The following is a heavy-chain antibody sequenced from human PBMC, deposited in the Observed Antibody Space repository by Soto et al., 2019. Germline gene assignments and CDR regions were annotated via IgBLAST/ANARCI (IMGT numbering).Heavy chain of an antibody. CDR2: IIPIFGTA. Sequence: QVQLVQSGAEVKKPGSSVKVSCKASGGTFSSYAISWVRQAPGRVLEWMGGIIPIFGTANYAQKCQGRVTITADESTSTAYMELSSLRSADTAVYFCARQSDYTGPRFQHWGQDTLVTVSS. J-gene: IGHJ1*01. D-gene: IGHD4-4*01. CDR3: ARQSDYTGPRFQH. V-gene: IGHV1-69*12. CDR1: GGTFSSYA.